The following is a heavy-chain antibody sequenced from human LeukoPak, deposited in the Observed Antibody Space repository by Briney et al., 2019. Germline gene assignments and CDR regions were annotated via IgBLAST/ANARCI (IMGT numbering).Heavy chain of an antibody. D-gene: IGHD1-14*01. CDR1: GYKFSDYW. J-gene: IGHJ6*03. V-gene: IGHV5-51*01. CDR2: IYPGDSDL. CDR3: ARSGPPGAYYYYYMDV. Sequence: KRGESLKISCKTSGYKFSDYWIGWVRQMPGKGLEWMGIIYPGDSDLRYSPSFQGQVTISADKSISTAYLQWSSLKASDTAMYYCARSGPPGAYYYYYMDVWGKGTTVTVSS.